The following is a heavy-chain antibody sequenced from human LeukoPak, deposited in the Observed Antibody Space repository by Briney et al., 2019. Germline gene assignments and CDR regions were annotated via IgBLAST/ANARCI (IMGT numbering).Heavy chain of an antibody. J-gene: IGHJ4*02. V-gene: IGHV3-21*01. CDR1: GFTFSSYS. Sequence: GGSLRLSCAASGFTFSSYSTNWVRQAPGKGLEWVPSISSSSSYIYYADSVKGRFTISRDNAKNSLYLQMNSLRAEDTAVYYCARDRTTVTTRVDYWGQGTLVTVSS. CDR3: ARDRTTVTTRVDY. D-gene: IGHD4-17*01. CDR2: ISSSSSYI.